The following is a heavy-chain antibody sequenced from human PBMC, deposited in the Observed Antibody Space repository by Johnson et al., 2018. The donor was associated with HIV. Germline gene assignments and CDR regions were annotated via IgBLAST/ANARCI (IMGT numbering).Heavy chain of an antibody. Sequence: VQLVESGGGFVQPGGSLRLSCAASEFTLSNAWMSWVRQVPGKGLEWVGRIKRKSDGGTTEYAAPVKGRFSISRDDSKNTLYLQMNSLKTEDTAVYYCTTMGLGSSSWRYDAFDIWGQGTMVTVSS. CDR3: TTMGLGSSSWRYDAFDI. J-gene: IGHJ3*02. D-gene: IGHD6-13*01. V-gene: IGHV3-15*01. CDR2: IKRKSDGGTT. CDR1: EFTLSNAW.